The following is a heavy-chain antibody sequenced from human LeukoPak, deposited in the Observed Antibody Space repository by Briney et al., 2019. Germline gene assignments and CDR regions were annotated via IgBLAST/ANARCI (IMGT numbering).Heavy chain of an antibody. D-gene: IGHD3-10*01. CDR2: IIPILGIA. J-gene: IGHJ6*02. CDR3: ARDRNGYGSGSYYYGMDV. V-gene: IGHV1-69*04. CDR1: GGTFSSYA. Sequence: SVKVSCKASGGTFSSYAISWVRQAPGQGLEWMGRIIPILGIANYAQKFQGRVTITADKSTSTAYMELSSLRSEDTAVYYCARDRNGYGSGSYYYGMDVWGQGTTVTVSS.